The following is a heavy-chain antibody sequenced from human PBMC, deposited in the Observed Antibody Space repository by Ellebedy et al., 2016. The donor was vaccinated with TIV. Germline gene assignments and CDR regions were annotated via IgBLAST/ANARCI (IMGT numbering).Heavy chain of an antibody. Sequence: GGSLRLSXKGSGYSFTSYWIGWVRQMPGKGLEWMGIIYPGDSDTRYSPSFQGQVTISADKSISTAYLQWSSLKASDTAMYYCAVRTLDKNWFDPWGQGTLVTVSS. V-gene: IGHV5-51*01. CDR3: AVRTLDKNWFDP. D-gene: IGHD1-1*01. J-gene: IGHJ5*02. CDR2: IYPGDSDT. CDR1: GYSFTSYW.